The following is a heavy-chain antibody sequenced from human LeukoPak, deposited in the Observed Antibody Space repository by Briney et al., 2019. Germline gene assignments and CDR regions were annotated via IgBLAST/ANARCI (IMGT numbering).Heavy chain of an antibody. CDR1: GYTFTSYG. J-gene: IGHJ4*02. CDR3: AREDCSGGSCYSTY. Sequence: ASVKVSCKASGYTFTSYGISWVRQAPGQGLEWMGWISAYNGNTNYAQKLQGRVTMTTDTSTSTAYMELRSLRSDDTAVYYCAREDCSGGSCYSTYWGQETLVTVSS. D-gene: IGHD2-15*01. V-gene: IGHV1-18*01. CDR2: ISAYNGNT.